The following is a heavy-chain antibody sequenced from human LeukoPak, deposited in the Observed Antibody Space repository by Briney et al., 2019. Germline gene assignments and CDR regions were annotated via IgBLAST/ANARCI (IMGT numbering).Heavy chain of an antibody. CDR1: GFTVSNNY. J-gene: IGHJ4*02. V-gene: IGHV3-23*01. Sequence: PEGSLRLSCAASGFTVSNNYISWVRQAPGKGLEWVSTISGSGGSTYYADSVKGRFTISRDNSKNTVYLQMNSLRAEDTAVYYCAKACSGGSCYEYWGQGTLVTVSS. D-gene: IGHD2-15*01. CDR3: AKACSGGSCYEY. CDR2: ISGSGGST.